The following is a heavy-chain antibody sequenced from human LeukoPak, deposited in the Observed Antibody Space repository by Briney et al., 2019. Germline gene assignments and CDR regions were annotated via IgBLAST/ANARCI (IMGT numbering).Heavy chain of an antibody. CDR3: ARVSIFGYFHS. J-gene: IGHJ4*02. D-gene: IGHD3-3*01. V-gene: IGHV3-64*01. CDR1: GFTFSSYA. Sequence: PGGSLRLSCAASGFTFSSYAMHWVRQAPGKGLEYVSAISSNGGSTYYANSVKGRFTISRDNSKNTLYLQMGSLRAEDMAVYLCARVSIFGYFHSWGQGTLVTVSS. CDR2: ISSNGGST.